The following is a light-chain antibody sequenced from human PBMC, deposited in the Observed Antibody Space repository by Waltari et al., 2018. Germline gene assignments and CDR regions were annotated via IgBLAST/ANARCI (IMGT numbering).Light chain of an antibody. CDR3: HSYDSSPFWV. Sequence: NFLLTQPHSVSESPGKTVTISCTRSSGSIATDYVQLYQQRPGSAPTTVIYEDDQRPSGVPDLFSGSIESSSTPASLTISGLKTEDEADYYCHSYDSSPFWVFGGGTKLTVL. CDR2: EDD. J-gene: IGLJ3*02. CDR1: SGSIATDY. V-gene: IGLV6-57*03.